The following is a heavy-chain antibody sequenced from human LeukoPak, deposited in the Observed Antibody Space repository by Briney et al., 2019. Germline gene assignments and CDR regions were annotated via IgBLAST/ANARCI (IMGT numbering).Heavy chain of an antibody. V-gene: IGHV3-30*18. Sequence: GGSLRLSCAASGFTFSSHGMHWVRQAPGKGLEWVAVISYDGSKKYYADSVKGRFTIPRDDSKDTLYLQMNSLRAEDTAVYFCAKDRLAQYSFCDHWGQGTLVTVSS. CDR2: ISYDGSKK. CDR1: GFTFSSHG. J-gene: IGHJ4*02. CDR3: AKDRLAQYSFCDH. D-gene: IGHD5-18*01.